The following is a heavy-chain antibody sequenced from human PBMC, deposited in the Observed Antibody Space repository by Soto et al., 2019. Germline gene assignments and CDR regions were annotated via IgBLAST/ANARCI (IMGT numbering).Heavy chain of an antibody. CDR1: GYTFTSYA. CDR3: ARYALTGYYSYYFDY. J-gene: IGHJ4*02. D-gene: IGHD3-9*01. V-gene: IGHV1-3*01. CDR2: INAGNGNT. Sequence: GAPVKVSCKASGYTFTSYAMHWVRQAPGQRLEWMGWINAGNGNTKYSQKFQGRVTVTRDTSASTAYMELSSLRSEDTAVYYCARYALTGYYSYYFDYWGQGTLVTVSS.